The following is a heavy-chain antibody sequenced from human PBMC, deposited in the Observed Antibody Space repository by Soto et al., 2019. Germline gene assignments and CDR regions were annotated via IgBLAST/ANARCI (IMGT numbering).Heavy chain of an antibody. V-gene: IGHV3-30*04. CDR3: AASESYHKAAY. D-gene: IGHD3-10*01. Sequence: GGSLRLSCAASGFTFSSYAMHWVRQAPGTGLEWVAVISYDGRDKYYPDSVKGRFTISRDNSKHTLFLLMNSLRADDAAVYYCAASESYHKAAYWGQGTLVTVSS. CDR1: GFTFSSYA. CDR2: ISYDGRDK. J-gene: IGHJ4*02.